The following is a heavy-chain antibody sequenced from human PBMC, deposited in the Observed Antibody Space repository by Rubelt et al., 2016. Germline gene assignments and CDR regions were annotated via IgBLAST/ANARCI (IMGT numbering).Heavy chain of an antibody. CDR1: GYSFTSYW. D-gene: IGHD4-17*01. J-gene: IGHJ5*02. CDR3: ARVTTVTNDNWFDP. Sequence: EVQLVQSGAEVKKPGESLKISCKGSGYSFTSYWIGWVRQMPGKGLGRKGIIYPGDSDTRYSPPFQGQVTISADKSIRTAYLQWSSLKASDTAMYYCARVTTVTNDNWFDPWGQGTLVTVSS. CDR2: IYPGDSDT. V-gene: IGHV5-51*01.